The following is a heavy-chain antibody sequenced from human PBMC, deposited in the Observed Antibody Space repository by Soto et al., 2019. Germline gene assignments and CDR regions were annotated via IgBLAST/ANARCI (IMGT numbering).Heavy chain of an antibody. J-gene: IGHJ3*02. Sequence: ASVKVSCKASGYTFTSYAMHWVRQAPGQRLEWMGWINAGNGNTKYSQKFQGRVTITRDTSASTAYMEPSSLRSEDTAVYYCARATKAAAASSGAFDIWGQGTMVTVS. CDR2: INAGNGNT. CDR1: GYTFTSYA. D-gene: IGHD6-13*01. V-gene: IGHV1-3*01. CDR3: ARATKAAAASSGAFDI.